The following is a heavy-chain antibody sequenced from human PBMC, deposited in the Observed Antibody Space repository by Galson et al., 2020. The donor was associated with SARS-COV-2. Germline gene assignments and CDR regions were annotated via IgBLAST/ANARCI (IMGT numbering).Heavy chain of an antibody. CDR1: GFTFSSYA. Sequence: GGSLRLSCAASGFTFSSYAMHWVRQAPGKGLEWVAVISYDGSNKYYADSVKGRFTISRDNSKNTLYLQMNSLRAEDTAVYYCARGGSSSWLYYYYYYGMDVWGQGTTVTVSS. CDR3: ARGGSSSWLYYYYYYGMDV. V-gene: IGHV3-30*04. J-gene: IGHJ6*02. D-gene: IGHD6-13*01. CDR2: ISYDGSNK.